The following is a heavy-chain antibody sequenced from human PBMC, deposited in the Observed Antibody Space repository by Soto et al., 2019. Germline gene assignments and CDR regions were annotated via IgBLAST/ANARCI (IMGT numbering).Heavy chain of an antibody. CDR1: GGSFSGYY. J-gene: IGHJ6*02. D-gene: IGHD3-22*01. Sequence: SETLSLTCAVYGGSFSGYYWSWIRQPPGKGLEWIGEINHSGSTNYNPSLKSRVTISVDTSKNQFSLKLSSVTAADTAVYYCARGPSNYYDSSVGGMHVWGQGTTVTVSS. CDR3: ARGPSNYYDSSVGGMHV. CDR2: INHSGST. V-gene: IGHV4-34*01.